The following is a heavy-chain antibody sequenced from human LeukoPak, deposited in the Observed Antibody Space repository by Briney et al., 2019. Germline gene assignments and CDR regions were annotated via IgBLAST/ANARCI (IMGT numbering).Heavy chain of an antibody. V-gene: IGHV4-59*01. CDR1: GDFITAYY. D-gene: IGHD7-27*01. J-gene: IGHJ4*02. CDR2: VYYTGGT. CDR3: ASNTGTVFDY. Sequence: KSSETLSLTCTVSGDFITAYYWSWIRQPPGKGLEWIGYVYYTGGTEYNPSLRSRVTISLEMFKHQFSLDLTSVTAADTAVYYCASNTGTVFDYWGQGALVTVSS.